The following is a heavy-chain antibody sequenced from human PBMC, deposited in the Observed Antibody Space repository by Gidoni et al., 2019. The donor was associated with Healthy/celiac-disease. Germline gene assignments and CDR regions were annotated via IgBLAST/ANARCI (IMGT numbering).Heavy chain of an antibody. V-gene: IGHV3-30*15. D-gene: IGHD2-15*01. CDR1: GFTLSSYA. CDR3: ARDFEGVVGAFDI. Sequence: QVQLVESGGGVVEPGRSLRLSCAASGFTLSSYAMHWVRQAPGKGPEWVAVISYDVRNQYYADSVKGRFTISRDNSTNALYLKRSSLGAEDAAVYYCARDFEGVVGAFDIWGQGTMVTVSS. CDR2: ISYDVRNQ. J-gene: IGHJ3*02.